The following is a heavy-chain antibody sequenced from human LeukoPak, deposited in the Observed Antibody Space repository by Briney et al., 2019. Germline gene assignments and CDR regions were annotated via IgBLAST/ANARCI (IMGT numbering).Heavy chain of an antibody. CDR1: GFTFSSYG. V-gene: IGHV3-30*18. CDR2: ISYDGSNK. J-gene: IGHJ2*01. CDR3: AKGDRYGDGLDWYFDL. D-gene: IGHD4-17*01. Sequence: GRSLRLSCAASGFTFSSYGMHWVRQAPGKGLEWVAVISYDGSNKYYADSVKGRFTISRDNSKNTLYLQMNSLRAEDTAVYYCAKGDRYGDGLDWYFDLWGRGTLVTVSS.